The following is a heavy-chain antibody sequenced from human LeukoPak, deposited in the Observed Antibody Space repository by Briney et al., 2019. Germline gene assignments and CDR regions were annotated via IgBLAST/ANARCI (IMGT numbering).Heavy chain of an antibody. D-gene: IGHD5-12*01. V-gene: IGHV1-2*02. CDR3: AAGYSGYRFDP. Sequence: ASVKVSCKASGGTFSSYAISWVRQAPGQGLEWMGWINPNSGGTNYAQKFQGRVTMTRDTSISTAYMGLSRLRSDDTAVYYCAAGYSGYRFDPWGQGTLVTVSS. CDR1: GGTFSSYA. J-gene: IGHJ5*02. CDR2: INPNSGGT.